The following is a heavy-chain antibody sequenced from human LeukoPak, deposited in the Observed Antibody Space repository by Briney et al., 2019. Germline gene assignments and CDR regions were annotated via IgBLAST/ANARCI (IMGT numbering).Heavy chain of an antibody. CDR2: IKSKTDGGTT. J-gene: IGHJ1*01. Sequence: GGSLRLSCAASGLTFSNAWMSWVRQAPGKGLEWVGRIKSKTDGGTTDYAAPVKGRFTISRDDSKNTLYLQMNSLKTEVTAVYYCTTLPYSGSMEYFQHWGQGTLVTVSS. V-gene: IGHV3-15*01. CDR3: TTLPYSGSMEYFQH. D-gene: IGHD1-26*01. CDR1: GLTFSNAW.